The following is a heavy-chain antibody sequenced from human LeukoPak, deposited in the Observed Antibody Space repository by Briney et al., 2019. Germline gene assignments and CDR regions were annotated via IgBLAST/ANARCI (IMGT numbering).Heavy chain of an antibody. Sequence: GGSLRLSCAASGFTFSSYAMSWVRQAPGKGLEWVSGISGSGDNTYYADSVKGRFTISRDNAKNSLFLQMNSLGAEDTAVYYCVRGFSYASGYFDCWGQGTLVTVSS. D-gene: IGHD5-18*01. J-gene: IGHJ4*02. CDR1: GFTFSSYA. CDR3: VRGFSYASGYFDC. CDR2: ISGSGDNT. V-gene: IGHV3-23*01.